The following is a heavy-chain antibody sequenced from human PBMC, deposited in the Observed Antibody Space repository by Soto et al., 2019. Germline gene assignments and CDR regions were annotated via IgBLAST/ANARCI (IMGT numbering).Heavy chain of an antibody. CDR1: GFTFSSYG. CDR3: AAYSGSSYYFDY. D-gene: IGHD1-26*01. CDR2: ISYDGSNK. J-gene: IGHJ4*02. V-gene: IGHV3-30*03. Sequence: PVGSLRLSCAASGFTFSSYGMHWVRQAPGKGLEWVAVISYDGSNKYYADSVKGRFTISRDNSKNTLYLQMNSLRAEDTAVYYCAAYSGSSYYFDYWGQGTLVTVSS.